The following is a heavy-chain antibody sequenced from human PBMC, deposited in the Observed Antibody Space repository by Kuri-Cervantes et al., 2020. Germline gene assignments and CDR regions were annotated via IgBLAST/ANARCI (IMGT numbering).Heavy chain of an antibody. J-gene: IGHJ6*02. CDR2: IKQDGSEK. Sequence: LSLTCAASGFTFSSYWMSWVRQAPGKGLEWVANIKQDGSEKYYVDSVKGRFTISRDNAKNSLYLQMNSLRAEDTAVYYCARESFDYGDYEGEGSYYYGMDVWGQGTTVTVSS. CDR1: GFTFSSYW. D-gene: IGHD4-17*01. V-gene: IGHV3-7*01. CDR3: ARESFDYGDYEGEGSYYYGMDV.